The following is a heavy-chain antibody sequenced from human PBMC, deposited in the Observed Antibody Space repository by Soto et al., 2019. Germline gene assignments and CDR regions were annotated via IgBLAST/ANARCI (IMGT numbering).Heavy chain of an antibody. V-gene: IGHV4-59*08. CDR2: IYYSGST. CDR3: VRFSSYYGDYEDYYYYYYMDV. D-gene: IGHD4-17*01. Sequence: ETLSLTCTVSGGSISSYYWSWIRQPPGKGLEWIGNIYYSGSTNYNPSLKSRVTISVDTSKNPFSLKLSSVTAADTAVYYCVRFSSYYGDYEDYYYYYYMDVWGKGTTVTVSS. J-gene: IGHJ6*03. CDR1: GGSISSYY.